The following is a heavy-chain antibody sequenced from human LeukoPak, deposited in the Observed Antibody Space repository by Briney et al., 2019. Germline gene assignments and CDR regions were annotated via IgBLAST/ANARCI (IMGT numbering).Heavy chain of an antibody. V-gene: IGHV3-21*01. CDR3: AGHYHFWGGYLNRFDP. D-gene: IGHD3-3*01. J-gene: IGHJ5*02. Sequence: PGGSLRLSCAASGFTFSSYSMNWVRQAPGKGLEWVSSISSSSSYIYYADSVKGRFTISRDNAKNSLYLQMNSLRAEDTAVYYCAGHYHFWGGYLNRFDPWGQGTLVTVSS. CDR1: GFTFSSYS. CDR2: ISSSSSYI.